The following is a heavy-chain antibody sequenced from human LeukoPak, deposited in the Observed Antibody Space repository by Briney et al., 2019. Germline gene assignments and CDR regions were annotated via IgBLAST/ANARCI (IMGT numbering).Heavy chain of an antibody. Sequence: SETLSLTCTVSGGSISSDNHLWGWVRQPPGEGLEWIGFMYYSGTSYYNASLKSRVTIPVDTSKNQFSLKLSSVTAADTAVYYCARRGSGKNWFDPWGQGTLVTVSS. J-gene: IGHJ5*02. CDR2: MYYSGTS. CDR3: ARRGSGKNWFDP. CDR1: GGSISSDNHL. V-gene: IGHV4-39*01. D-gene: IGHD3-10*01.